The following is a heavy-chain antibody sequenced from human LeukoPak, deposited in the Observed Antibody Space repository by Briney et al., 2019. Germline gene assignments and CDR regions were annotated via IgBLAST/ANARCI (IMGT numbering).Heavy chain of an antibody. CDR1: GYTFTSYG. V-gene: IGHV1-18*01. D-gene: IGHD3-22*01. CDR3: ATYYYDSSGSSAFDI. CDR2: ISAYNGNT. J-gene: IGHJ3*02. Sequence: ASVKVSCKACGYTFTSYGISWVRQAPGQGLEWMGWISAYNGNTNYAQKLQGRVTMNTDTSTSTAYMELRSLRSDDTAVYYCATYYYDSSGSSAFDIWGQGTMVTVSS.